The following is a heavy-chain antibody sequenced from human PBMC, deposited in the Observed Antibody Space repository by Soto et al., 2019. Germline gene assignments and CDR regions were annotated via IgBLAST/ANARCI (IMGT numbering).Heavy chain of an antibody. CDR2: ISGSGSRSGTRT. CDR3: ATRAYYDSRGYYYYEYYFDY. V-gene: IGHV3-23*01. CDR1: GFTFSNYA. D-gene: IGHD3-22*01. J-gene: IGHJ4*02. Sequence: GGSLRLSCAASGFTFSNYAMSWVRQAPGKGLEWVSGISGSGSRSGTRTYYADSVKGRFTISRDNSKNTLYLQVDSLRAEDTAVYYCATRAYYDSRGYYYYEYYFDYWGQGTLVTVSS.